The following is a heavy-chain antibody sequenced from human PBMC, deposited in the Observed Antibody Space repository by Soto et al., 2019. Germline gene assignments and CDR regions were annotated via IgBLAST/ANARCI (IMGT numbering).Heavy chain of an antibody. J-gene: IGHJ4*02. CDR2: IYPGDSDT. V-gene: IGHV5-51*01. Sequence: ESLKISCKGSGYRFSNFWIGWVRQMPGKGLEWMGIIYPGDSDTRYSPSFQGQVTISADKSISTAYLQWSSLKASDTAMYYCARSRDGYNFDYWGQGTLVTVSS. CDR3: ARSRDGYNFDY. CDR1: GYRFSNFW. D-gene: IGHD5-12*01.